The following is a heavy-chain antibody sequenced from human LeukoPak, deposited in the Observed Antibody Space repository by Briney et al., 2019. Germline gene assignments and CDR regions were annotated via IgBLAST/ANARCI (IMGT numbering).Heavy chain of an antibody. CDR1: GGSISSYY. J-gene: IGHJ6*03. CDR3: ARGLMVRGVIGYYYYMDV. V-gene: IGHV4-59*01. D-gene: IGHD3-10*01. Sequence: SETLSLTCTVSGGSISSYYWSWIRQPPGKGLEWIGYIYYSGSTNCNPSLKSRVTISVDTSKNQFSLKLSSVTAADTAVYYCARGLMVRGVIGYYYYMDVWGKGTTVTVSS. CDR2: IYYSGST.